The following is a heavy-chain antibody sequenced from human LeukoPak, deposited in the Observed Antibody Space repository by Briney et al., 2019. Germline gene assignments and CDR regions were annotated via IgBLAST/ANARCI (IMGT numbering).Heavy chain of an antibody. V-gene: IGHV3-21*01. CDR1: GFTFSSYS. CDR2: ISSSSSYI. Sequence: GGSLRLSCAASGFTFSSYSMNWVRQAPGKGLEWVSSISSSSSYIYYADSVKGRFTISRDNAKNSLYLQMNSLRAEDTAVYYCARDDYSSHYYYYYMDVWGKGTTVTVSS. D-gene: IGHD4-11*01. CDR3: ARDDYSSHYYYYYMDV. J-gene: IGHJ6*03.